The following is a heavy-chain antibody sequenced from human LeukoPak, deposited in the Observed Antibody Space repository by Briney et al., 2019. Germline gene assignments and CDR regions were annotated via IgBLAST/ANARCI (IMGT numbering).Heavy chain of an antibody. V-gene: IGHV4-38-2*02. J-gene: IGHJ4*02. CDR1: GYSISSGYY. CDR3: ARDRGYCGGDCYANDY. Sequence: SETLSLTCTVSGYSISSGYYWGWIRQPPGKGLEWIGSIYHSGSTYYNPSLKSRVTISVDTSKNQFSLTLRSETAADTAVYFCARDRGYCGGDCYANDYWGQGTLVIVSS. D-gene: IGHD2-21*01. CDR2: IYHSGST.